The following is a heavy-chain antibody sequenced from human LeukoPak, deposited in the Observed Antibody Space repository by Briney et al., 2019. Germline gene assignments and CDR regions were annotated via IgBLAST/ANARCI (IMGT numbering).Heavy chain of an antibody. CDR1: GGSFSGYY. CDR2: INHSGST. J-gene: IGHJ4*02. D-gene: IGHD2-2*01. V-gene: IGHV4-34*01. CDR3: ARGDRGLYCSSTSCYPVL. Sequence: SETLSLTCAVYGGSFSGYYWSWIRQPPGKGLEWIGEINHSGSTNYNPSLKSRVTISVDTSKNQFSLKLSSVTAADTAVYYCARGDRGLYCSSTSCYPVLGGQGTLVTVSS.